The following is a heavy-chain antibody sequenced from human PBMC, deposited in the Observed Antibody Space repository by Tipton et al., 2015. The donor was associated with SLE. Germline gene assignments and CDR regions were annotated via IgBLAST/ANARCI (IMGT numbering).Heavy chain of an antibody. CDR3: ARGAYFDL. J-gene: IGHJ2*01. CDR1: GGSISSYC. CDR2: IYYSGST. V-gene: IGHV4-59*01. Sequence: TLSLTCTVSGGSISSYCWSWIRQPPGKGLEWIGYIYYSGSTNYNPSLKSRVTISVDTSKNQFSLKLSSVTAADTAVYYCARGAYFDLWGRGTLVTVSS.